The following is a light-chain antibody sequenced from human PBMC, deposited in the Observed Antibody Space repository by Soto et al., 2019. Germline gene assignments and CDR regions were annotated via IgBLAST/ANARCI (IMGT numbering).Light chain of an antibody. CDR1: SSDVGGYNF. CDR3: CSYASSTSYV. Sequence: QPVLTQPASGSGSPGQSSTISCTETSSDVGGYNFVSWYQQYPGKAPKLMIHDVTSRPSGVSNRFSGSKSGTTASLTISGLQAEDEADYYCCSYASSTSYVFGTGTKVTVL. CDR2: DVT. V-gene: IGLV2-14*01. J-gene: IGLJ1*01.